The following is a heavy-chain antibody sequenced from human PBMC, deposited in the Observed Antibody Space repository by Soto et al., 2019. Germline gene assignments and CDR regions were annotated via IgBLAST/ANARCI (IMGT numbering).Heavy chain of an antibody. CDR2: ISYDGSNK. CDR1: GFTFSSYG. Sequence: GGSLRLSCAASGFTFSSYGMHWVRQAPGKGLEWVAVISYDGSNKYYADSVKGRFTISRDNSKNTLYLQMNSLRAEDTAVYYCAKAGSSSWYLSNFDYWGQGTLVTVSS. J-gene: IGHJ4*02. V-gene: IGHV3-30*18. CDR3: AKAGSSSWYLSNFDY. D-gene: IGHD6-13*01.